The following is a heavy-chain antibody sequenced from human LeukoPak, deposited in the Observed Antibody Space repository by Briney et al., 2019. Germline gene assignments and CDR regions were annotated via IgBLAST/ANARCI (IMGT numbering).Heavy chain of an antibody. V-gene: IGHV3-7*01. CDR2: IKQDGSEK. CDR3: ARVTPREWYSSSWSFDY. Sequence: PGGSLRLSCAASGFTFSSYWMSWVRQAPRKGLEWVANIKQDGSEKFYVDSVKGRFTISRDNAKNSLYLQMISLRAEDTAVYYCARVTPREWYSSSWSFDYWGQGTLVTVSS. J-gene: IGHJ4*02. CDR1: GFTFSSYW. D-gene: IGHD6-13*01.